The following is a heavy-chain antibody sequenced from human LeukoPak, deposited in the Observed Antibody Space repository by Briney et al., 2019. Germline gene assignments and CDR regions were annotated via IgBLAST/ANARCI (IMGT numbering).Heavy chain of an antibody. CDR3: VLYGLGSPH. CDR1: GFSFSIYY. J-gene: IGHJ4*02. CDR2: INSDATAT. V-gene: IGHV3-74*01. D-gene: IGHD3-10*01. Sequence: GGSLRLSCAASGFSFSIYYMHWVRQAPGKGLVWVSRINSDATATVYADSVRGRFTISRDNAKNTLYLQMNSLRAEDTAVYYCVLYGLGSPHWGQGTLVTVSS.